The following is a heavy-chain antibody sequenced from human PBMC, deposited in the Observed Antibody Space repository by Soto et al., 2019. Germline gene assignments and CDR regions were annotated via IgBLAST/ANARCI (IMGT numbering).Heavy chain of an antibody. Sequence: SETLSLTCAVYGGSFSGYYWSWIRQPPGKGLEWIGKINYSGSTNYNPSLKSRVTISVDTSKNQYSLKLNSVTAADTAVYYCARVLRFLEWVGDFDYWGQGTPVTVSS. D-gene: IGHD3-3*01. V-gene: IGHV4-34*01. J-gene: IGHJ4*02. CDR3: ARVLRFLEWVGDFDY. CDR1: GGSFSGYY. CDR2: INYSGST.